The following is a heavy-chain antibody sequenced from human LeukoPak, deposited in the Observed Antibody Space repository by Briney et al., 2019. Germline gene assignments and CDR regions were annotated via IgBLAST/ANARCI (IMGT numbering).Heavy chain of an antibody. CDR2: IDPSDSYT. CDR1: GYRFTSYW. J-gene: IGHJ6*04. V-gene: IGHV5-10-1*01. D-gene: IGHD3-10*01. Sequence: GESLKISCKGSGYRFTSYWISWVRQMPGKGLEWMGRIDPSDSYTNYSPSFQGHVTISADKSISTAYLQWSSLKASDTAMYYCAVWFGELYSPNYYYYGMDVWGKGITVTVSS. CDR3: AVWFGELYSPNYYYYGMDV.